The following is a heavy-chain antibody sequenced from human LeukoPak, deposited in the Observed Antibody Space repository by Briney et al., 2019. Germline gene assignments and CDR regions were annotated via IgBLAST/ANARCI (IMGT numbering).Heavy chain of an antibody. V-gene: IGHV1-69*15. D-gene: IGHD3-10*01. CDR1: GGTFSSYA. J-gene: IGHJ3*02. Sequence: SVKVSCKASGGTFSSYAISWVRQAPGQGLEWMGRIIPIFGTANYAQKSQGRVTITADESTSTAYMELSSLRSEDTAVYYCARVRVTGSGSYPTIDAFDIWGQGTMVTVSS. CDR2: IIPIFGTA. CDR3: ARVRVTGSGSYPTIDAFDI.